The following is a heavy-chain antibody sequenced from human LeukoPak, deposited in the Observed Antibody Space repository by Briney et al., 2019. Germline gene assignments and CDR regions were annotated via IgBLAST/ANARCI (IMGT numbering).Heavy chain of an antibody. Sequence: SGPTRVNATHPLTPTCTLLGFWLSTSGVGVGWIRQPPGKALEWLALIYWNDDKRYSPSLKSRLTITKDTSKNQVFLTMTNMDPVDTATYYCEHDGTTFVTALYIWGQGKMVTVSS. CDR1: GFWLSTSGVG. J-gene: IGHJ3*02. D-gene: IGHD1-14*01. V-gene: IGHV2-5*01. CDR2: IYWNDDK. CDR3: EHDGTTFVTALYI.